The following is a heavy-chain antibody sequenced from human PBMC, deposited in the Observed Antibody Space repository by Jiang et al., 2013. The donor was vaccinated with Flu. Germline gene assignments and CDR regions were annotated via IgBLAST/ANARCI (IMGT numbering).Heavy chain of an antibody. J-gene: IGHJ4*02. CDR1: GGSISSSSYY. CDR2: IYYSGST. Sequence: KPSETLSLTCTVSGGSISSSSYYWGWIRQPPGKGLEWIGSIYYSGSTYYNPSLKSRVTISVDTSKNQFSLKLSSVTAADTAVYYCARQAGQWLITFDYWGQGTLVTVSS. V-gene: IGHV4-39*01. CDR3: ARQAGQWLITFDY. D-gene: IGHD6-19*01.